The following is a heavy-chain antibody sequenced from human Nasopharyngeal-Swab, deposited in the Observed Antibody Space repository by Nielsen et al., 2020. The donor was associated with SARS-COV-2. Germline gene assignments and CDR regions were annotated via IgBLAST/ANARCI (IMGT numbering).Heavy chain of an antibody. CDR2: IGSTGGST. CDR3: ARDLCSGGSCYSDY. V-gene: IGHV3-23*01. CDR1: GFTFSGYA. J-gene: IGHJ4*02. D-gene: IGHD2-15*01. Sequence: GESLKISCAASGFTFSGYAMSWVRQAPGKGLEWVSAIGSTGGSTYYADSVKGQFTISRDNSKNTLYLQMNSLRAEGTAVYYCARDLCSGGSCYSDYWGQGTLVTVSS.